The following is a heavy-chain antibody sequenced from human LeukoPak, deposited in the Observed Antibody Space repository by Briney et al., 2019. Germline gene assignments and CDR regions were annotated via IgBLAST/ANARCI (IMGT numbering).Heavy chain of an antibody. CDR1: GFTFSSYA. V-gene: IGHV3-30-3*01. CDR3: ARAYLYSGYKSAFDY. D-gene: IGHD5-12*01. J-gene: IGHJ4*02. CDR2: ISYDGSNK. Sequence: QAGGSLRLSCAASGFTFSSYAMHWVRQAPGKGLEWVAVISYDGSNKYYADSVKGRFTISRDNAKNSLYLQMNSLRAEDTAVYYCARAYLYSGYKSAFDYWGQGTLVTVSS.